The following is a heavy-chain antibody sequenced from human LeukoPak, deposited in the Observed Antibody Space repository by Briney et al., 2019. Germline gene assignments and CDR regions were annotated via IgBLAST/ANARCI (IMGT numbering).Heavy chain of an antibody. V-gene: IGHV3-21*01. CDR1: GFTFSSYS. CDR2: ISSSSSYI. CDR3: ARVIGDYYFDY. Sequence: GGSLRLSCAASGFTFSSYSMNWVRQAPGKGLEWVSSISSSSSYIYYADSVKGRFTISRDKAKHSLYLQMNSLRAGDTAVYYCARVIGDYYFDYWGQGTLVTVSS. J-gene: IGHJ4*02. D-gene: IGHD3-10*01.